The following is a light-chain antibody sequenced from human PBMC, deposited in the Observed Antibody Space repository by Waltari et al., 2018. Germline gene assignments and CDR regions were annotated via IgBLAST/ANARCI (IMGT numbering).Light chain of an antibody. CDR3: LSYTTRISFV. CDR1: SNDIGNSNH. J-gene: IGLJ2*01. V-gene: IGLV2-23*02. Sequence: QPALTQPASVSGSPGQSITISCTGSSNDIGNSNHVCWYQQHPGKAPRLIISEVTERPSGGSDRFAGSKSGNTASLTISGLQAEDEADYYCLSYTTRISFVFGGGTK. CDR2: EVT.